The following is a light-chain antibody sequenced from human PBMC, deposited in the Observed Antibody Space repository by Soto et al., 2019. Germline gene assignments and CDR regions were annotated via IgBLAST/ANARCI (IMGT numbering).Light chain of an antibody. J-gene: IGKJ1*01. V-gene: IGKV1-5*01. CDR2: DAS. Sequence: DIQMNKSPSTLSAAVGYRFTITCRASQSISSWLAWYQQKPGKAPKLLIYDASSLESGVPSRFSGSGSGTEFTLTISSLQPDDFATYYCQQYNSYSGTFGQGTKVDI. CDR3: QQYNSYSGT. CDR1: QSISSW.